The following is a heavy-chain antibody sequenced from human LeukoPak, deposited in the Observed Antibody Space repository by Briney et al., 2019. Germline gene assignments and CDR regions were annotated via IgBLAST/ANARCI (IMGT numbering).Heavy chain of an antibody. CDR3: ARENSGSYREFDY. V-gene: IGHV4-4*07. J-gene: IGHJ4*02. D-gene: IGHD1-26*01. CDR2: IYTSGST. Sequence: SETLSLTCTVSGGSISSYYWSWLRQPAGKGLEWIGRIYTSGSTNYDASLKSRVSMSVDTSKNQFSLKLSSVTAADTAVFYCARENSGSYREFDYWGQGTLVTVSS. CDR1: GGSISSYY.